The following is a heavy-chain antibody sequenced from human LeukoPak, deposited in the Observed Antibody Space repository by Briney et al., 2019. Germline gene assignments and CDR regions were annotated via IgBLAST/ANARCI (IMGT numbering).Heavy chain of an antibody. D-gene: IGHD2-2*01. Sequence: GGSLRLSCAASGFTFSSYAMHWVRQAPGKGLVWVSRINSDGSSTSYADSVKGRFTISRDNAKNTLYLQMNSLRAEDTAVYYCARVGHCSSTSCYHYYYYYGMDVWGKGTTVTVSS. V-gene: IGHV3-74*01. CDR3: ARVGHCSSTSCYHYYYYYGMDV. CDR1: GFTFSSYA. J-gene: IGHJ6*04. CDR2: INSDGSST.